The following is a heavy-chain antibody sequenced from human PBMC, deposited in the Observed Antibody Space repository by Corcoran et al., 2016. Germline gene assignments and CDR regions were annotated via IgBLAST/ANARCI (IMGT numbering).Heavy chain of an antibody. Sequence: EVQLVESGGGLVQPGGSLRLSCAASGFTFSSYSMNWVRQAPGKGLEWVSYISSSSSTIHYADSVKGRFTISRDNAKNSLYLQMNSLRAEDTAVYYCASYYYDSGLDIWGQGTMVTVSS. D-gene: IGHD3-22*01. CDR1: GFTFSSYS. CDR2: ISSSSSTI. J-gene: IGHJ3*02. CDR3: ASYYYDSGLDI. V-gene: IGHV3-48*04.